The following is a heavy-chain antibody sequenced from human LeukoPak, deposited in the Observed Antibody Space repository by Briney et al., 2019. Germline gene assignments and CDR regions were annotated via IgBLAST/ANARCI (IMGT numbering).Heavy chain of an antibody. CDR3: ARDQVQQWLEYWYFDL. Sequence: PSETLSLTCTVSGYSISSGYYWGWIRQPPGKGLEWIGSIYHSGSTYYNPSLKSRVTISVDTSKNQFSLKLSSVTAADTAVYYCARDQVQQWLEYWYFDLWGRGTLVTVSS. J-gene: IGHJ2*01. CDR1: GYSISSGYY. V-gene: IGHV4-38-2*02. D-gene: IGHD6-19*01. CDR2: IYHSGST.